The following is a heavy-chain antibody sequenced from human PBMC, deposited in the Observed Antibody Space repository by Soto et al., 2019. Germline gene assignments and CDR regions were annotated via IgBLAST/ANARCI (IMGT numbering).Heavy chain of an antibody. CDR2: IWYDGSNK. V-gene: IGHV3-33*01. CDR1: GFTFSSYG. CDR3: ARDLVRQQLVRGLYYYGMDI. J-gene: IGHJ6*02. Sequence: GGSLRLSCAASGFTFSSYGMHWVRQAPGKGLEWVAVIWYDGSNKYYADSVKGRFTISRDNSKNTLYLQMNSLRAEDTAVYHCARDLVRQQLVRGLYYYGMDIWGQGTTVTVSS. D-gene: IGHD6-6*01.